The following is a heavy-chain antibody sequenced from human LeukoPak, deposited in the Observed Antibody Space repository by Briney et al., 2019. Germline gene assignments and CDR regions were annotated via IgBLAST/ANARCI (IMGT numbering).Heavy chain of an antibody. J-gene: IGHJ3*02. V-gene: IGHV3-20*04. CDR3: ARNSSSWYPASGSDGYDI. CDR1: GFTFDDYG. D-gene: IGHD6-13*01. Sequence: PGGSLRLSCAASGFTFDDYGMSWVRQAPGKGLEWVSGINWNGGSTGYADSVKGRFTISRDNAKNSLYLQMNSLRAEDTALYYCARNSSSWYPASGSDGYDIWGQGTMVTVSS. CDR2: INWNGGST.